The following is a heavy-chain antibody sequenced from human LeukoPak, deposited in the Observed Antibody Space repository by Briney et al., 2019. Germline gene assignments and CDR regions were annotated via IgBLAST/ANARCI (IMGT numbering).Heavy chain of an antibody. CDR3: AKNGGPHGLDV. CDR1: GFTFSDYY. J-gene: IGHJ6*02. Sequence: GGSLRLSCAASGFTFSDYYMSWIRQAPGKGLEWVSYISSSSSYTNYADSVKGRFTISRDNAENSLHLQMNSLRVEDTALYYCAKNGGPHGLDVWGQGTTVTVSS. CDR2: ISSSSSYT. D-gene: IGHD3-16*01. V-gene: IGHV3-11*06.